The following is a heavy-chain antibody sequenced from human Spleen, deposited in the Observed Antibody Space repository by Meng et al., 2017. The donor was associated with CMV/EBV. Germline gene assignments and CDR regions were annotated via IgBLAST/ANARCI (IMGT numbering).Heavy chain of an antibody. CDR1: DFTFTKYW. J-gene: IGHJ6*02. CDR2: IKKYGRER. V-gene: IGHV3-7*01. Sequence: GESLKISCVGSDFTFTKYWMNWVRQTPGKRLEWVTLIKKYGRERSYVDSVRGRFTISRDDAKRSLYLQMNSLRAEDTGVYYCARDWIPRYCSNGECDLEYYGMDVWGQGTTVTVSS. CDR3: ARDWIPRYCSNGECDLEYYGMDV. D-gene: IGHD2-8*01.